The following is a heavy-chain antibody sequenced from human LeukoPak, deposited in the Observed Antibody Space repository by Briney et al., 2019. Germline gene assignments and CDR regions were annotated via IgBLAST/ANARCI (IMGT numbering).Heavy chain of an antibody. D-gene: IGHD2-15*01. CDR3: AKCADSRYYFDY. J-gene: IGHJ4*02. Sequence: GGSLRLSCAASGFTFSSYAMSWVRPAPGKRLEWVSAISGSGGSTYYADSVKGRFTISRDNSKNTLYLQMNSLRAEDTAVYYCAKCADSRYYFDYWGQGTLVTVSS. V-gene: IGHV3-23*01. CDR1: GFTFSSYA. CDR2: ISGSGGST.